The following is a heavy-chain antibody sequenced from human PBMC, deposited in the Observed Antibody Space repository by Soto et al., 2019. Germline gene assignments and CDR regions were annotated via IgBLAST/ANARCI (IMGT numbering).Heavy chain of an antibody. Sequence: SETLSLTCTVSGGSISSYYWSWIRQPPGKGLEWIGYIYYSGSTNYNPSLKSRVTISVDTSKNQFSLKLSSVTAADTAVYYCARSGTYDFWSGYPGLNYYYYYMDGWGKGTTVTVSS. V-gene: IGHV4-59*08. J-gene: IGHJ6*03. CDR1: GGSISSYY. D-gene: IGHD3-3*01. CDR2: IYYSGST. CDR3: ARSGTYDFWSGYPGLNYYYYYMDG.